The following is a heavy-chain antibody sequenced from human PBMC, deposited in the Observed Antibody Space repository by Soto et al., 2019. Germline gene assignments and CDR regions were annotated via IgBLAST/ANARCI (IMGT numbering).Heavy chain of an antibody. J-gene: IGHJ4*02. CDR1: GFTFSSYA. CDR2: IRDSGGST. D-gene: IGHD6-13*01. V-gene: IGHV3-23*01. CDR3: AKGRIAAAGTSFDS. Sequence: EVQLLESGGGLVQPGGSLRLSCAASGFTFSSYAMTWVRQAPGKGLEWVSTIRDSGGSTYYADSVKGRFTISRDNSKNPLSLQMNSLRAEDTALYYCAKGRIAAAGTSFDSWGQGAQVTVSS.